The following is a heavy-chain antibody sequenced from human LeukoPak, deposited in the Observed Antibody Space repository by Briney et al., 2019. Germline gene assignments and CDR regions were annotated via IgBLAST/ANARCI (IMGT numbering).Heavy chain of an antibody. Sequence: GASVKVSCKASGYTLTSYYMHWVRQAPGQGLEWMGIINPSGGSTSYAQKFQGRVTITADESTSTAYMELSSLRSEDTAVYYCARVPNYGDYGYYYYYMDVWGKGTTVTISS. J-gene: IGHJ6*03. CDR2: INPSGGST. CDR1: GYTLTSYY. V-gene: IGHV1-46*01. CDR3: ARVPNYGDYGYYYYYMDV. D-gene: IGHD4-17*01.